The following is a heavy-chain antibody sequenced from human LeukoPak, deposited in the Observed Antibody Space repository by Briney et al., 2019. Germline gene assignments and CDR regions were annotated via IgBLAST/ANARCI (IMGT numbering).Heavy chain of an antibody. CDR1: GYTFTDYY. Sequence: ASVKVSCKASGYTFTDYYMHWVRQAPGQGLEWMGWISPRSGDTSYAQQFQGRVTMTRDTSINTIDMDQSGLTSDDTAVFYCARGREIHGGSDTKLDDYWGQGTLVTVSS. V-gene: IGHV1-2*02. CDR2: ISPRSGDT. D-gene: IGHD3-10*01. CDR3: ARGREIHGGSDTKLDDY. J-gene: IGHJ4*02.